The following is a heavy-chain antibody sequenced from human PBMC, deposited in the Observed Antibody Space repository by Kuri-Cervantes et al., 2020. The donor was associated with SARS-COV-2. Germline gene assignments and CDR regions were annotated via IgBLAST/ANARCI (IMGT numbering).Heavy chain of an antibody. Sequence: GGSLRLSCAASGLTFRSYSMNWVRQSPGKGLEWVANIKQDGSEKYYVDSVKGRFTISRDNAKNSLYLQMNSLRAEDTAVYYCARLYRPEGAWGQGTLVTVSS. V-gene: IGHV3-7*01. CDR2: IKQDGSEK. D-gene: IGHD1-14*01. CDR3: ARLYRPEGA. J-gene: IGHJ5*02. CDR1: GLTFRSYS.